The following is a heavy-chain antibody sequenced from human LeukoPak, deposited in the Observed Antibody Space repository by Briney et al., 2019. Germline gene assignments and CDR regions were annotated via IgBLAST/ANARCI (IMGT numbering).Heavy chain of an antibody. CDR1: GFPFTRYW. D-gene: IGHD5-12*01. Sequence: HPGGSLRLSCAASGFPFTRYWMTWVRQAPGKGLEWVANIKYDGSEKFYVGSVRGRFTISRDNTNNSLHLQMNSLRAEDTAVYYCAKDHSGYDWEYFQHWGQGTLVTVSS. CDR3: AKDHSGYDWEYFQH. V-gene: IGHV3-7*03. J-gene: IGHJ1*01. CDR2: IKYDGSEK.